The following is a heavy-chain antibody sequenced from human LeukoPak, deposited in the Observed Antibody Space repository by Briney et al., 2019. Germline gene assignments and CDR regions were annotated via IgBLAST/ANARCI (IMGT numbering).Heavy chain of an antibody. Sequence: GGSLRLSCAASGFTFSSYAMSWVRQAPGKGLVWVSRINSDGSTTNYADSVKGRFTISRDNAKNTLYLQMNSLRAEDTAMYYCARRSSGSPPFYFDYWVQGTLVTVSS. V-gene: IGHV3-74*01. J-gene: IGHJ4*02. CDR2: INSDGSTT. D-gene: IGHD1-26*01. CDR1: GFTFSSYA. CDR3: ARRSSGSPPFYFDY.